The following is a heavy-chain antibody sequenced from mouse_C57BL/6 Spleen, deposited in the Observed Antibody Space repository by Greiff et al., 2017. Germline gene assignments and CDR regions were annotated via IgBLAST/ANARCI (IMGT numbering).Heavy chain of an antibody. V-gene: IGHV1-66*01. CDR2: IYPGSGNT. CDR3: AELTGGY. D-gene: IGHD4-1*01. CDR1: GYSFTSYY. J-gene: IGHJ2*01. Sequence: VKLQESGPELVKPGASVKISCKASGYSFTSYYIHWVKQRPGQGLEWIGWIYPGSGNTKYNEKFKGKATLTADTSSSTAYMQLSSLTSEDSAVYYCAELTGGYWGQGTTLTVSS.